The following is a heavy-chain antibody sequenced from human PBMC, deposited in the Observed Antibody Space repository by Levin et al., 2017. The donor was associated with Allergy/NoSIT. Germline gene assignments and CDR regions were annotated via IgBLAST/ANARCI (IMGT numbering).Heavy chain of an antibody. CDR3: ARPNGGDPHDAFDI. J-gene: IGHJ3*02. D-gene: IGHD4-17*01. CDR2: ISSSGPEM. CDR1: GFTFSDYY. V-gene: IGHV3-11*01. Sequence: GGSLRLSCAASGFTFSDYYMSWIRQAPGKGLEWISYISSSGPEMYYADSVKGRFTVSRDNGKNSLYLQMSSLRAEDTAVYYCARPNGGDPHDAFDIWGQGTVVTVSP.